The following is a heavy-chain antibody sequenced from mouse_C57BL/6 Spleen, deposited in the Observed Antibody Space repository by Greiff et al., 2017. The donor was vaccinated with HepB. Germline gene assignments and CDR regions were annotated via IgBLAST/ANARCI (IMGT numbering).Heavy chain of an antibody. J-gene: IGHJ3*01. V-gene: IGHV5-6*01. CDR3: ARQLGGFAY. CDR2: ISSGGSYT. CDR1: GFTFSSYG. Sequence: EVQGVESGGDLVKPGGSLKLSCAVSGFTFSSYGMSWVRQTPDKRLEWVATISSGGSYTYYPDSVKGRFTISRDNAKNTLYLQISSLKSEDTAMYYCARQLGGFAYWGQGTLVTVSA. D-gene: IGHD3-3*01.